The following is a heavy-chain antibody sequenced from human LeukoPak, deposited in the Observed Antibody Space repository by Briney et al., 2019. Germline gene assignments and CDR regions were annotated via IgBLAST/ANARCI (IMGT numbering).Heavy chain of an antibody. Sequence: SETLSLTCTVSGGSIRSYFWSWIRQSPGKGLEWIGYIYDSGSINYNPPLKSRVTISVDTSKNQFTLKLSSVTAADTAVYYCARDVGSSSWSYYGMDVWGQGTTVTVSS. CDR1: GGSIRSYF. V-gene: IGHV4-59*01. CDR2: IYDSGSI. D-gene: IGHD6-13*01. CDR3: ARDVGSSSWSYYGMDV. J-gene: IGHJ6*02.